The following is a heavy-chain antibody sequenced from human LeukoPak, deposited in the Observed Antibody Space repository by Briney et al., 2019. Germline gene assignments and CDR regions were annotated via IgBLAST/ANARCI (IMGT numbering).Heavy chain of an antibody. J-gene: IGHJ4*02. Sequence: GGSLRLSCAASGFTFYDYGMHWVRQPPGKGLEWVSGISWNSGNIGYADSVKGRFTISRDNAKNSLYLQMNSLRAEDTALYYCAKDNGSSWYHHFDYWGQGTLVTVSS. D-gene: IGHD6-13*01. CDR3: AKDNGSSWYHHFDY. CDR2: ISWNSGNI. V-gene: IGHV3-9*01. CDR1: GFTFYDYG.